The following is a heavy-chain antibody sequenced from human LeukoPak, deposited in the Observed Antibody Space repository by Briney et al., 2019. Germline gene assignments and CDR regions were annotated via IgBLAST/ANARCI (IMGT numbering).Heavy chain of an antibody. CDR3: AKDRAIVVVTAIIQH. D-gene: IGHD2-21*02. Sequence: PGGSLRLSCAASGSTFSNYGMHWVRQAPGKGLEWVAVISYDGSNKYYADSVKGRFTISRDNSKNTLYLQMNSLRAEDTAVYYCAKDRAIVVVTAIIQHWGQGTLVTVSS. J-gene: IGHJ1*01. CDR2: ISYDGSNK. CDR1: GSTFSNYG. V-gene: IGHV3-30*18.